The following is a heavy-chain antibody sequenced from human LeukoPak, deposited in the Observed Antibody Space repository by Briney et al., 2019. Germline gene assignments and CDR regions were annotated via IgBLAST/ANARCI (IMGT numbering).Heavy chain of an antibody. Sequence: ASVKVSCKASGYTFTSYYMHWVRQAPGQGLEWMGIINPSGGSTSYAQKFQGRVTMTRDMSTSTVYMELSSLRSEDTAVYYCARGRYDILTGYYTETYYYYYMDVWSKGTTVTVSS. CDR3: ARGRYDILTGYYTETYYYYYMDV. CDR1: GYTFTSYY. V-gene: IGHV1-46*01. J-gene: IGHJ6*03. D-gene: IGHD3-9*01. CDR2: INPSGGST.